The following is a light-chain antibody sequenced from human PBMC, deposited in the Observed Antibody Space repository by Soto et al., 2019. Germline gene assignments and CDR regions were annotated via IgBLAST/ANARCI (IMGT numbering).Light chain of an antibody. J-gene: IGKJ4*01. V-gene: IGKV3-15*01. CDR1: QSVSSN. Sequence: EIVMPQSPATLSVSPGERATLSCRASQSVSSNLAWYQQKPGQAPRLLIYGASTRATGIPARFSGSGSGTDFTLTISSLEPEDFAVYYCQQRRNWLTFGGGTKVDIK. CDR2: GAS. CDR3: QQRRNWLT.